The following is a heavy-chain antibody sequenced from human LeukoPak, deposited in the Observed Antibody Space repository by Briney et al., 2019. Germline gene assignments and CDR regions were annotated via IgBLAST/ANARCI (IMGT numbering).Heavy chain of an antibody. V-gene: IGHV4-38-2*02. Sequence: SETLSLTCTVSGYSISRSYYWGWIRQPPGKGLEWIGSIYYSGSTYYNPSLKSRVTISVDTSKNQFSLKLSSVTAADTAVYYCAKLKMATIDYWGQGTLVTVSS. CDR2: IYYSGST. CDR3: AKLKMATIDY. J-gene: IGHJ4*02. D-gene: IGHD5-24*01. CDR1: GYSISRSYY.